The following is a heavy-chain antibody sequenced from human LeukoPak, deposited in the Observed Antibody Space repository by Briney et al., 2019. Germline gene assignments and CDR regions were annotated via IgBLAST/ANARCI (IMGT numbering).Heavy chain of an antibody. CDR3: AREGTPGSLDY. Sequence: GGSLRLSCAASGFAFSSYPMHWVRQAPGKGLESVSAISGDGSDTYYANSVRGRFTISRDNSKNTLYLQMGSLTAADMAVYHCAREGTPGSLDYWGQGILVTVSS. D-gene: IGHD1/OR15-1a*01. CDR2: ISGDGSDT. J-gene: IGHJ4*02. CDR1: GFAFSSYP. V-gene: IGHV3-64*01.